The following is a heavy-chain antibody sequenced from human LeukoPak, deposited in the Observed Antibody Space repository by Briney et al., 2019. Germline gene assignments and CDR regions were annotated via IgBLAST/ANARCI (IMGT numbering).Heavy chain of an antibody. CDR1: GFSLGTSGMC. V-gene: IGHV2-70*11. CDR3: ARITAARLYAFDI. Sequence: SGPTLVNPTQTLTLTCTFSGFSLGTSGMCVSWIRQPPGKALEWLARIDWDDDKYYSTSLRTRLTISKGTSKNQVVLTITNMDPVDTATYYCARITAARLYAFDIWGQGTMVTVTS. J-gene: IGHJ3*02. D-gene: IGHD6-6*01. CDR2: IDWDDDK.